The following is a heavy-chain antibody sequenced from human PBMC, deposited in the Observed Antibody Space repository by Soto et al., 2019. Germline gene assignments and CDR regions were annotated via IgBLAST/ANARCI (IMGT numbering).Heavy chain of an antibody. CDR2: ISAYNGNT. V-gene: IGHV1-18*01. CDR1: GYTFTRYG. CDR3: ARDTHMMTTVTTYAY. D-gene: IGHD4-17*01. Sequence: ASVKVSCKASGYTFTRYGISWVRQAPGQGLEWMEWISAYNGNTNYAQKLQGRVTMTTDTSTSTAYMELRSLRSDDTAVYYCARDTHMMTTVTTYAYWGQGTLVTVSS. J-gene: IGHJ4*02.